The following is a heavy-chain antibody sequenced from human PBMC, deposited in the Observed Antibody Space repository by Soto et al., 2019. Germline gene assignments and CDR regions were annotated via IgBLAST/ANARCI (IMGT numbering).Heavy chain of an antibody. CDR1: GGSISIINHY. CDR2: IFYRGTT. Sequence: QLQLQESGPGLVKPSETLSLTCAVSGGSISIINHYWGWIRQPPGKGLEWLGCIFYRGTTYYNPSLKSRVTISVDTSKNQFSLKLSSVTAADTAVYYCARYYDTFDYWGQGTLVTVSS. CDR3: ARYYDTFDY. D-gene: IGHD3-22*01. J-gene: IGHJ4*02. V-gene: IGHV4-39*01.